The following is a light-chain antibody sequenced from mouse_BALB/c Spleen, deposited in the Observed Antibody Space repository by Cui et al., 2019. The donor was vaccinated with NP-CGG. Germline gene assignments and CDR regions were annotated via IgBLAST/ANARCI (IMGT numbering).Light chain of an antibody. CDR1: TGAVTTSNY. CDR3: ALWYSNHWV. CDR2: GTN. Sequence: QAVVTQESALTTLPGETVTLNCRSSTGAVTTSNYANWVQEKPDHLFTGLIGGTNNRAPGVPARFSGSLIGDKAALTITGAQTEDEAIYFCALWYSNHWVFGGGTKLTVL. V-gene: IGLV1*01. J-gene: IGLJ1*01.